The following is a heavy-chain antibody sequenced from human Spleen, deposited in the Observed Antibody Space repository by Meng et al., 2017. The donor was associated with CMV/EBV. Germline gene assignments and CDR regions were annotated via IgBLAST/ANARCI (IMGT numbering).Heavy chain of an antibody. V-gene: IGHV3-30*02. CDR3: VKRMVGASDAFDI. CDR1: GFSFSTYG. Sequence: AYGFSFSTYGMHWVRQAPGKGLEWVAFIRYDGSNKYNVDSVKGRFTISRDNSKNTLYLQMNSLRDEDTAVYYCVKRMVGASDAFDIWGQGTMVTVSS. CDR2: IRYDGSNK. D-gene: IGHD1-26*01. J-gene: IGHJ3*02.